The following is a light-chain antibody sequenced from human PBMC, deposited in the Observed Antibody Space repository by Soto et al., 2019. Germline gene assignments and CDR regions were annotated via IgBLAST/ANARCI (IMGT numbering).Light chain of an antibody. CDR3: QQLYSFPLT. CDR2: DAS. Sequence: DIQLTQSPSFLSASIGDRVTITCRASQDFSNFLAWYQQKPGRAPKLLMYDASTLQSGVPSRFSGSGSGTEFTLTISSLQPEDFATYYCQQLYSFPLTFGGGTKGDIK. CDR1: QDFSNF. V-gene: IGKV1-9*01. J-gene: IGKJ4*01.